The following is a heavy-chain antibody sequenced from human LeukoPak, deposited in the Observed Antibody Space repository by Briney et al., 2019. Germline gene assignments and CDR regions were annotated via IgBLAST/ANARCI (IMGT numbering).Heavy chain of an antibody. V-gene: IGHV3-33*03. Sequence: PGGSRRLACAASGFTFFQHGFHWVRQAPGKGLEWVALIGVDGSKKYYADSLKDRITISRDNSKNTLYLQMNSLRVEDTAVYYCVVVLVPAAVWQFDLWGRGTLVTVSS. CDR1: GFTFFQHG. CDR2: IGVDGSKK. D-gene: IGHD2-2*01. J-gene: IGHJ2*01. CDR3: VVVLVPAAVWQFDL.